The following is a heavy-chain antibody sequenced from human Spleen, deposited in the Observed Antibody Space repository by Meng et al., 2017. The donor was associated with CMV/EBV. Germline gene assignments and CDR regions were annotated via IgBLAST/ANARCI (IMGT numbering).Heavy chain of an antibody. J-gene: IGHJ6*02. CDR3: AREDYGNTDSYHYYGMDV. CDR2: ISSTAYSI. Sequence: GGSLRLSCAASGFTLSSYDMNWVRQAPGKGLEWVSYISSTAYSIYYADSVKGRFTTSRDNAKNSLYLQLNSLRAEDTGVYYCAREDYGNTDSYHYYGMDVWGQGTTVTVSS. CDR1: GFTLSSYD. D-gene: IGHD4/OR15-4a*01. V-gene: IGHV3-48*03.